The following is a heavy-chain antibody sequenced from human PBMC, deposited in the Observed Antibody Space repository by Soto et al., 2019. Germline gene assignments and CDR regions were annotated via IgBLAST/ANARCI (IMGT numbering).Heavy chain of an antibody. D-gene: IGHD3-10*01. CDR3: ARGTPVWFDP. J-gene: IGHJ5*02. CDR2: INAGNGNT. CDR1: ENSFSTFD. V-gene: IGHV1-3*01. Sequence: ASVKVSCKASENSFSTFDLSWVRQAPGQRPAWMGWINAGNGNTKYSQKFQGRVTITRDTSASTAYMELSSLRSEDTAVYYCARGTPVWFDPWGQGTLVTVSS.